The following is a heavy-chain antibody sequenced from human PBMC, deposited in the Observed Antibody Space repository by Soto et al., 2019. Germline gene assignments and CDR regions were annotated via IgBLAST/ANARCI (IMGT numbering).Heavy chain of an antibody. CDR2: INHSGST. V-gene: IGHV4-34*01. CDR3: ARGEYSSSSWFDP. D-gene: IGHD6-6*01. CDR1: GGSFSGYY. J-gene: IGHJ5*02. Sequence: SETPSLTCAVYGGSFSGYYWSWIRQPPGKGLEWIGEINHSGSTNYNPSLKSRVTISVDTSKNQFSLKLSSVTAADTAVYYCARGEYSSSSWFDPWGQGTLVTVSS.